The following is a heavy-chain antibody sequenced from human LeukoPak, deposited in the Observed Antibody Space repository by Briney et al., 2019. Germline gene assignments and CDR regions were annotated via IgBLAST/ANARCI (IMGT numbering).Heavy chain of an antibody. D-gene: IGHD3-10*01. CDR3: AKGGRFGELLNYYYYMDV. CDR2: ISGSGGST. Sequence: GGTLRLSCAASGFTFSSYGMSWVRQAPGKGLEWVSAISGSGGSTYYADSVKGRFTISRDNSKNTLYLQLNSLRAEDTAVYYCAKGGRFGELLNYYYYMDVWGKGTTVTVSS. J-gene: IGHJ6*03. CDR1: GFTFSSYG. V-gene: IGHV3-23*01.